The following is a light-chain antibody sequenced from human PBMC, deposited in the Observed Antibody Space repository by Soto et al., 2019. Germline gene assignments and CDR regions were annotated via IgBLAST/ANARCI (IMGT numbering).Light chain of an antibody. CDR3: QQYGSTPPYT. J-gene: IGKJ2*01. V-gene: IGKV3-20*01. Sequence: EIVLTQSPGTLSLSPGERATLSCRASQSVSRSYLAWYQQKPGQAPRLLIYGASSRATGTPDRFSGSGSGTDFTLTISRLEPEDFAMYFCQQYGSTPPYTFGQGTKLEIK. CDR1: QSVSRSY. CDR2: GAS.